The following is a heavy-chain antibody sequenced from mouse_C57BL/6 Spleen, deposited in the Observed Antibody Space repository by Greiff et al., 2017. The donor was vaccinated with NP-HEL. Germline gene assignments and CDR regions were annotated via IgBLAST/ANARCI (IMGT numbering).Heavy chain of an antibody. J-gene: IGHJ2*01. D-gene: IGHD2-4*01. CDR2: IHPNSGST. V-gene: IGHV1-64*01. CDR1: GYTFTSYW. CDR3: APYDYDVSFYFDY. Sequence: QVQLQHPGAELVKPGASVKLSCKASGYTFTSYWMHWVKQRPGQGLEWIGMIHPNSGSTNYNEKFKSKATLTVDKSSSTAYMQLSSLTSEDSAVYYCAPYDYDVSFYFDYWGQGTTLTVSS.